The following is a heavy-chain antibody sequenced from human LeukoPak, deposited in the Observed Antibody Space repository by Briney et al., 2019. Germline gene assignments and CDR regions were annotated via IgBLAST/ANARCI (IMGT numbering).Heavy chain of an antibody. D-gene: IGHD3-22*01. Sequence: PGGSLRLSCTASGITFSSDGMHWVRQAPGKGLEWVSSISGSSSYMFYADSVKGRFTISRDNAKNSLYLQMNSLRAEDTAVYYCAKAYYDSSGYSYYFDYWGQGTLVTVSS. V-gene: IGHV3-21*01. J-gene: IGHJ4*02. CDR1: GITFSSDG. CDR3: AKAYYDSSGYSYYFDY. CDR2: ISGSSSYM.